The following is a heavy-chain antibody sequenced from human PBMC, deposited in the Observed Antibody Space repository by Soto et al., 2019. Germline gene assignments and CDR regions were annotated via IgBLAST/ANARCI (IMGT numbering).Heavy chain of an antibody. Sequence: ASVKVSCKTSGYIFTDHLIHWVRQSPGQGLQWVGWVHPDSGGTNVAQAFQDRVTMTADTSITTAYMDLARLRPDDPAIFYCARGAQGFFPVSGIYFYFDHWGQGTPVTVSS. CDR1: GYIFTDHL. CDR2: VHPDSGGT. D-gene: IGHD3-22*01. CDR3: ARGAQGFFPVSGIYFYFDH. V-gene: IGHV1-2*02. J-gene: IGHJ4*02.